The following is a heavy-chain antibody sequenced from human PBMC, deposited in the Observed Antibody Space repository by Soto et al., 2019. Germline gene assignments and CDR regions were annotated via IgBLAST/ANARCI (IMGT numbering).Heavy chain of an antibody. V-gene: IGHV2-5*01. D-gene: IGHD3-9*01. CDR2: IYWNDDK. J-gene: IGHJ4*02. CDR1: GFSLSTSGVG. Sequence: QITLKESGPTLVKPTQTLTLTCTFSGFSLSTSGVGVGWIRQPPGKALEWLALIYWNDDKRYSPSLKSRLTITKDTSKNQVVLTMTNMDPVDTATYYSAHRQHDILTGYYMPFDYWGQGTLVTVSS. CDR3: AHRQHDILTGYYMPFDY.